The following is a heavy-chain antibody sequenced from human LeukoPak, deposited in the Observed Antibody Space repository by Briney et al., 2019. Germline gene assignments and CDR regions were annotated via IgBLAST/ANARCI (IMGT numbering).Heavy chain of an antibody. CDR2: ISYDGSNK. D-gene: IGHD2-2*01. Sequence: GRSLRLFCAASGFTFSSYGMHWVRQAPGKGLEWVAVISYDGSNKYYADSVKGRFTISRDNSKNTLYLQMNSLRAEDTAVYYCAKVGQYCSSTSCHYYYGMDVWGQGTTVTVSS. J-gene: IGHJ6*02. CDR1: GFTFSSYG. CDR3: AKVGQYCSSTSCHYYYGMDV. V-gene: IGHV3-30*18.